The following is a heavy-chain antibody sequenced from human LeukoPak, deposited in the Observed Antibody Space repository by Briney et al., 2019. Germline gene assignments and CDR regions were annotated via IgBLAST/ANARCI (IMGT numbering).Heavy chain of an antibody. CDR3: ARGRAYCGGDCYSYYYYGMDV. CDR1: GGSISSYY. V-gene: IGHV4-59*01. J-gene: IGHJ6*02. Sequence: SETLSLTCTVSGGSISSYYWSWIRQPPGKGLEWIGYIYYSGSTNYNPSLKSRVTISVDTSKNQFSLKLSSVTAADTAVYYCARGRAYCGGDCYSYYYYGMDVWGQGTTVTVSS. D-gene: IGHD2-21*02. CDR2: IYYSGST.